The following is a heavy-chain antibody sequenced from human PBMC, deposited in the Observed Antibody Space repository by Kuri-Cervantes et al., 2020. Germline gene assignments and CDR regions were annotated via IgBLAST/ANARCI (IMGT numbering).Heavy chain of an antibody. V-gene: IGHV1-2*02. D-gene: IGHD6-13*01. CDR2: IVVGSGNT. CDR3: ATLRAQDGSSFDY. CDR1: GYTFTGYY. Sequence: ASVKVSFKASGYTFTGYYMHWVRQAPGQGLEWMGWIVVGSGNTNYAQKFQGRVTMTEDTSTDTAYMELNSLRAEDTAVYYCATLRAQDGSSFDYWGQGTLVTVSS. J-gene: IGHJ4*02.